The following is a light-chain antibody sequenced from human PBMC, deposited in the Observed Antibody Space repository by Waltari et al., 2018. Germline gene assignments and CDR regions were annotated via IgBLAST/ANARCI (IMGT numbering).Light chain of an antibody. Sequence: DVVLPPSPLSLTVTLGQPASISFRSSQSLVHSDGNTSLNWVQQRPGQSPRGLIYKTSRRDSGVPDRFSGSGSTTDFTLKISRVEAEDVGIYYCMQGTYWPRTFGQGTKVQVK. J-gene: IGKJ1*01. CDR2: KTS. CDR3: MQGTYWPRT. CDR1: QSLVHSDGNTS. V-gene: IGKV2-30*02.